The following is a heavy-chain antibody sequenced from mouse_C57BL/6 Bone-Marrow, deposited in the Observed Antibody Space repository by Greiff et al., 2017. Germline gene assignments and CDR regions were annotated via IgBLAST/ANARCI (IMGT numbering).Heavy chain of an antibody. CDR1: GFTFSDYG. J-gene: IGHJ3*01. V-gene: IGHV5-17*01. CDR3: ARPDDYAWFAY. CDR2: ISSGSSTN. D-gene: IGHD2-4*01. Sequence: EVQLVESGGGLVKPGGSLKLSCAASGFTFSDYGMHWVRQAPEKGLEWVAYISSGSSTNYYADTVKGRFTIARDNAKNTLFLQRTSLRSEDTAMYYCARPDDYAWFAYWGQGTLVTVSA.